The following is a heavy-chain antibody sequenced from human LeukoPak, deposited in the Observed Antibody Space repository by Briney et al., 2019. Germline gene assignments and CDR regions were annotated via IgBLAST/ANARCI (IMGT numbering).Heavy chain of an antibody. CDR3: ARARYCSSTSCLYYFDY. D-gene: IGHD2-2*01. CDR1: GGSISSYY. V-gene: IGHV4-59*01. CDR2: IYYSGST. J-gene: IGHJ4*02. Sequence: SETLSLTCTVSGGSISSYYWSWIRQPPGKGPEWIGYIYYSGSTNYNPSLKSRVTISVDTSKNQFSLKLSSVTAADTAVYYCARARYCSSTSCLYYFDYWGQGTLVTVSS.